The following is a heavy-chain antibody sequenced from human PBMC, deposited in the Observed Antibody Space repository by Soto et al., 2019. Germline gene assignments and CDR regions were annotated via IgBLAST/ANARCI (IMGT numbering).Heavy chain of an antibody. CDR2: IHYIGTS. J-gene: IGHJ4*02. CDR1: GDSISGYY. CDR3: ARGYNGGWDYLDH. Sequence: PSETLSLTCTVSGDSISGYYWIWIRQPPGEGLEWIGYIHYIGTSNYSPSLRTRVTLSVDTSKNQLSLSLNSVTAADTAVYYCARGYNGGWDYLDHWGQGTLVTVSS. V-gene: IGHV4-59*01. D-gene: IGHD6-19*01.